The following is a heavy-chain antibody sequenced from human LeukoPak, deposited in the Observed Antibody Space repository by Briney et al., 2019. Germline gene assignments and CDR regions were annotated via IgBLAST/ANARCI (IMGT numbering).Heavy chain of an antibody. V-gene: IGHV4-39*01. CDR2: IYHSGST. D-gene: IGHD2-8*02. CDR1: GVSISSISYY. CDR3: ASLLNGGVAHWFDP. J-gene: IGHJ5*02. Sequence: SETLSLTCTISGVSISSISYYWGWIRQPPGKGLEWIGNIYHSGSTYYNSSLKSRVTISVDTSKNQFSLRLTSVTAADTAVYYCASLLNGGVAHWFDPWGPGTLVTVSS.